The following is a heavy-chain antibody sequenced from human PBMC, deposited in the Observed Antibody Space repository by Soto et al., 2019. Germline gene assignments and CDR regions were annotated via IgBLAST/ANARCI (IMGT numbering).Heavy chain of an antibody. CDR1: GYTFNTYG. J-gene: IGHJ4*02. V-gene: IGHV1-18*01. D-gene: IGHD4-17*01. CDR3: ARGCIAVTTHLCY. CDR2: INPYNGNT. Sequence: PSVKVSCKASGYTFNTYGITWVRQAPGQGLEWMGWINPYNGNTKFAQKLQDRVTMTTATSTSTAYMELASLRSDDTAVYYCARGCIAVTTHLCYWGQGTLVTVSS.